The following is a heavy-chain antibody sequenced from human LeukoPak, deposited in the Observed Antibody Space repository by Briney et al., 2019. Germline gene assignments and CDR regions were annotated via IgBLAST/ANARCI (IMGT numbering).Heavy chain of an antibody. CDR3: ARWGLRGKNHFDY. CDR1: GGSISSGGYY. V-gene: IGHV4-31*03. Sequence: SETLSLTCTVSGGSISSGGYYWSWIRQHPGKGLEWIGYIYCGGSTYYNPSLKSRVTISVDTSKNQFSLKLSSVTAADTAVYYCARWGLRGKNHFDYWGQGTLVTVSS. J-gene: IGHJ4*02. D-gene: IGHD3-16*01. CDR2: IYCGGST.